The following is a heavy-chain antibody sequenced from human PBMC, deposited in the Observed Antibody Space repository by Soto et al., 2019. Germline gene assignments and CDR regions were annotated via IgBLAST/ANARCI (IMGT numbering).Heavy chain of an antibody. CDR1: GGSISSDF. D-gene: IGHD5-12*01. V-gene: IGHV4-59*01. CDR2: IFYTGTT. Sequence: QVQLQESGPGLVKPSETLSLTCTVSGGSISSDFWSWIRQPPGKGLEWIGYIFYTGTTKYNPSLKSLVTISVDTSKNQFSLNLSSVSAADTAVYYCARGSDFLYYYGMDVWGQGTTVTVSS. CDR3: ARGSDFLYYYGMDV. J-gene: IGHJ6*02.